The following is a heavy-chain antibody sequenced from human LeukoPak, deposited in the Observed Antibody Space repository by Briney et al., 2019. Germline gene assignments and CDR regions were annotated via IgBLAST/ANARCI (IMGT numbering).Heavy chain of an antibody. D-gene: IGHD3-22*01. J-gene: IGHJ4*02. V-gene: IGHV4-31*03. CDR3: AREGYDSSYYYYLDY. Sequence: SQTLSLTCTVSGGSISSGDYYWSWIRQHPGKGLEWIGNIYYSGSTYYNPSLKSRVTISVDASKSQFSLKLSSVTAADTAVYYCAREGYDSSYYYYLDYWGQGTLVTVSS. CDR2: IYYSGST. CDR1: GGSISSGDYY.